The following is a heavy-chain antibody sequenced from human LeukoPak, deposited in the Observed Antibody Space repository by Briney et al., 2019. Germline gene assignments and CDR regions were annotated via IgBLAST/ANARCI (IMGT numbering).Heavy chain of an antibody. J-gene: IGHJ4*02. CDR2: IKQDGSEK. CDR3: TRDAFQSGPWTYRFDY. V-gene: IGHV3-7*03. D-gene: IGHD3-16*02. Sequence: GGSLRLSCAASGFTFNSYWMSWVRQAPGKGLEWVANIKQDGSEKYHVDSVKGRFTISRDNAKNSLYLQMNGLRADDTALYYCTRDAFQSGPWTYRFDYWGQGTLVTVSS. CDR1: GFTFNSYW.